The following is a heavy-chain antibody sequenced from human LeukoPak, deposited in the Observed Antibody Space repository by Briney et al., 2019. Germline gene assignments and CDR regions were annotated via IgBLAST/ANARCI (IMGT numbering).Heavy chain of an antibody. CDR2: INPNSGGT. CDR3: ARTDCSSTSCFIDY. V-gene: IGHV1-2*02. CDR1: GYTFTSYD. J-gene: IGHJ4*02. Sequence: ASVKVSCKASGYTFTSYDINWVRQATGQGLEWMGWINPNSGGTNYAQKFQGRVTMTRDTSISTAYMELSRLRSDDTAVYYCARTDCSSTSCFIDYWGQGTLVTVSS. D-gene: IGHD2-2*01.